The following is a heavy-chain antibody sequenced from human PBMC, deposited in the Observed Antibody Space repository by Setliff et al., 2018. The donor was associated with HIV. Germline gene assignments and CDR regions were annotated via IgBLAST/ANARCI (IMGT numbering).Heavy chain of an antibody. V-gene: IGHV1-69*05. CDR2: IIPIYGTA. J-gene: IGHJ3*02. Sequence: KASGGTFSSYAISWVRQAPGQGLEWMGGIIPIYGTANYAQKFQGRVTITTDESTSTIYMELSSLRSEDTAVYYCAMSMTTYPVSRAFDIWGQGTMVTVSS. CDR1: GGTFSSYA. CDR3: AMSMTTYPVSRAFDI. D-gene: IGHD4-4*01.